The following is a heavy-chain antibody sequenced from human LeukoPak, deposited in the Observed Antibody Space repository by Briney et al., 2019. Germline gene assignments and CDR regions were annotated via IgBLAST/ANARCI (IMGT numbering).Heavy chain of an antibody. V-gene: IGHV4-4*02. D-gene: IGHD6-13*01. CDR3: ARRVAAAGALT. CDR2: IYHSGST. J-gene: IGHJ4*02. Sequence: PSETLSLTCAVSDGSLCSTNWWSWVGQPPGKGLEWIGEIYHSGSTNCNPSLKSRVTISVDKSKNQFSLNLSSVTAADTAVYYCARRVAAAGALTWGQGILVTVSS. CDR1: DGSLCSTNW.